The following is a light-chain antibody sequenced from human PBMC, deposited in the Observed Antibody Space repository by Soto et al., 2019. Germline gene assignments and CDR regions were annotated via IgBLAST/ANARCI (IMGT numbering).Light chain of an antibody. J-gene: IGKJ1*01. CDR2: NAS. V-gene: IGKV1-5*03. CDR1: QSVGSR. CDR3: QQYNSSSRT. Sequence: EIPMTQSPSTLHASVGDRVNIXCRASQSVGSRFVWYQQKPGEAPKLLIDNASSLEGGGPSRFSGSGSGTEFTRTISSLQPEDFATYYGQQYNSSSRTFGQGTKVDIK.